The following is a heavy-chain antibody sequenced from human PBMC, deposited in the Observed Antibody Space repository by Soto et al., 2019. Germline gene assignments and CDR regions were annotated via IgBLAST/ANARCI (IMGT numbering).Heavy chain of an antibody. CDR3: ARTGRGFLGLEV. CDR2: ISAAGDP. Sequence: EVQLVESGGGLVQPGGSLRLSCEASGFTFRNYDMHWVRQGTGKGLEWVSGISAAGDPDYADSVEGRFTISRENAQDSFFLAMNRLWGGGTAVYYCARTGRGFLGLEVWGQGNPVIVSS. V-gene: IGHV3-13*05. J-gene: IGHJ6*01. D-gene: IGHD1-1*01. CDR1: GFTFRNYD.